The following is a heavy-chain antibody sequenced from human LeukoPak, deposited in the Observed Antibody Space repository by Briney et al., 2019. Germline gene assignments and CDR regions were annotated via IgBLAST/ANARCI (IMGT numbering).Heavy chain of an antibody. CDR3: ARVSDFWSGPPKYYFDY. CDR1: GDSITGFY. D-gene: IGHD3-3*01. CDR2: IHYSGTT. Sequence: SETLSLTCTVSGDSITGFYWNWIRQPPGKGLEWIGYIHYSGTTNYNPSLKSRVTMSVDTSKNQFSLKLSSVTAADTAVYYCARVSDFWSGPPKYYFDYWGQGTLVTVSS. J-gene: IGHJ4*02. V-gene: IGHV4-59*01.